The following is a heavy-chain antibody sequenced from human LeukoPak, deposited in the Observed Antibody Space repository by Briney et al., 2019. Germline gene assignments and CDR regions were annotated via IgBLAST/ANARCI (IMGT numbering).Heavy chain of an antibody. Sequence: GESLKISCKGSGYSFTSYWIGWVRQMPGKGLEWLGIINPGDSDTRYSPSFQGQVTISADKSISTANLLWSSLKASDTAMYYCARRIGSGWYDYWGQGTLVTVSS. D-gene: IGHD6-19*01. CDR1: GYSFTSYW. CDR2: INPGDSDT. J-gene: IGHJ4*02. V-gene: IGHV5-51*01. CDR3: ARRIGSGWYDY.